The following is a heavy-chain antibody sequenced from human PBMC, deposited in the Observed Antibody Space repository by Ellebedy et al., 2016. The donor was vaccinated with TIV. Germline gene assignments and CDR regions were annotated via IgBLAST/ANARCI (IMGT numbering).Heavy chain of an antibody. Sequence: GGSLRLSCAASGFAFRSYWMSWVRQAPGKGLEWVANIKQDGGETYYGDSVKGRFSISRDSSKNTLYLQMNSLRPEDTAICYCARDSGYTSTWSIGDYWGQGTLVTVSS. V-gene: IGHV3-7*01. D-gene: IGHD6-13*01. CDR1: GFAFRSYW. CDR3: ARDSGYTSTWSIGDY. CDR2: IKQDGGET. J-gene: IGHJ4*02.